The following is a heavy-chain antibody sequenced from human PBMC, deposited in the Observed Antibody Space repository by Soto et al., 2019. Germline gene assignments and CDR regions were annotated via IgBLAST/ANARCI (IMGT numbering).Heavy chain of an antibody. D-gene: IGHD5-18*01. CDR1: GGAFSSYA. CDR3: ARGRQNSYGPLNDY. CDR2: IIPIFGTA. Sequence: GASVKVSCKASGGAFSSYAISWVRQAPGQGLEWMGGIIPIFGTANYAQKFQGRVTITADESTSTAYMELSSLRSEDTAVYYCARGRQNSYGPLNDYWGQGTLVTVSS. V-gene: IGHV1-69*13. J-gene: IGHJ4*02.